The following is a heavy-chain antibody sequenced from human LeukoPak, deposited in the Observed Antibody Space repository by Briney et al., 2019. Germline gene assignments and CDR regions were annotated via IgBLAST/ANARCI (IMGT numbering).Heavy chain of an antibody. Sequence: SETLSLTCTVSGYSISSGYYWGWIRQPPGKGLEWIGSIYHSGSTYYNPSLKSRVTISVDTSKNQFSLKLSSVTAADTAVYYCARSNQFGELLHDAFDIWGQGTMVTVSS. CDR3: ARSNQFGELLHDAFDI. CDR1: GYSISSGYY. CDR2: IYHSGST. J-gene: IGHJ3*02. V-gene: IGHV4-38-2*02. D-gene: IGHD3-10*01.